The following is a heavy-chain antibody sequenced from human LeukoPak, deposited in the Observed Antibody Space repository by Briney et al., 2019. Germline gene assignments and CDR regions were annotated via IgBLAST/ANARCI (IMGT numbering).Heavy chain of an antibody. CDR2: FSGSGGST. CDR1: GFTFSNYA. J-gene: IGHJ3*02. Sequence: GGSLRLSCAASGFTFSNYAMSWVRQAPGKGLEWVSTFSGSGGSTYYADSVKGRFTISRDNSQNTLYLQMNSLRAEDTAVYYCAKGRPGGVSSGIWGQGTMVTVSS. CDR3: AKGRPGGVSSGI. D-gene: IGHD3-10*01. V-gene: IGHV3-23*01.